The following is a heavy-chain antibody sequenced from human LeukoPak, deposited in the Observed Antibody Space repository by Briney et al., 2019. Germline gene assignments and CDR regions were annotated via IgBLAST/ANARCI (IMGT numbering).Heavy chain of an antibody. CDR2: MNPNSGNT. CDR3: ARVSVPAADYYYYYYMDV. D-gene: IGHD2-2*01. V-gene: IGHV1-8*01. CDR1: RYTFTSYD. J-gene: IGHJ6*03. Sequence: ASVKVSCKASRYTFTSYDINWVRQATGQGLEWMGWMNPNSGNTGYAQKFQGRVTMTRDTSISTAYMELSSLRSDDTAVYYCARVSVPAADYYYYYYMDVWGKGTTVTVSS.